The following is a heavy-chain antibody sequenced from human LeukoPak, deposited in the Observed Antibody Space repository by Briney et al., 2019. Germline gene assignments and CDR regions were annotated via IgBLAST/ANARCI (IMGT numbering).Heavy chain of an antibody. J-gene: IGHJ3*02. CDR2: IHPDDSDT. Sequence: GESLKIPCKGSRYTFTSYWIAWVRQMPGKGLEWMGIIHPDDSDTVYSPSFQGQVTISADKPSPTAYLQWSSLKASDTAMYYCARVAMPGPYDPFDIWGQGTMVTVSS. CDR3: ARVAMPGPYDPFDI. CDR1: RYTFTSYW. D-gene: IGHD6-19*01. V-gene: IGHV5-51*01.